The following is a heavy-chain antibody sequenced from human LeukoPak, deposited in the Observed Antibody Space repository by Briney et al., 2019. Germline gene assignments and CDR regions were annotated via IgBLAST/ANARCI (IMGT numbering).Heavy chain of an antibody. CDR1: GGSISSYY. CDR2: IYYSGST. D-gene: IGHD3-10*01. CDR3: ARDSLVRGVMGGY. J-gene: IGHJ4*02. Sequence: PSETLSLTCTVSGGSISSYYWSWIRQPPGKGLEWIGYIYYSGSTNYNPSLKSRVTMSVDTSKNQFSLKLSSVTAADTAVYYCARDSLVRGVMGGYWGQGTLVTVSS. V-gene: IGHV4-59*12.